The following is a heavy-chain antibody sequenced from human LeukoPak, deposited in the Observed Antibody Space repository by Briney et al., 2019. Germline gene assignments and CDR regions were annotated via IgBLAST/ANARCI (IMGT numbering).Heavy chain of an antibody. CDR3: AKGSAPGIAAAGDD. Sequence: GRSLRLSCAASGFTFSSYAMHWVRQAPGKGLEWVAVISYDGSNKYYADSVKGRFTISRDNSKNTLYLQMNSLRAEDTAVYYCAKGSAPGIAAAGDDWGQGTLVTVSS. CDR1: GFTFSSYA. J-gene: IGHJ4*02. V-gene: IGHV3-30*04. CDR2: ISYDGSNK. D-gene: IGHD6-13*01.